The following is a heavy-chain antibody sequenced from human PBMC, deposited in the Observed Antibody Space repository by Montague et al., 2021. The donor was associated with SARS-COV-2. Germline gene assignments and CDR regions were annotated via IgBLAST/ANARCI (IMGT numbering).Heavy chain of an antibody. CDR1: GFTVSSNY. D-gene: IGHD3-10*01. Sequence: SLRLSCAASGFTVSSNYMSWVRQAPGKGLEWVSVIYSGGSTYYADPVKGRFTISRHNSKNTLYLQMNSLRAEDTAVYYCARDLTYGSGRSYYYGMDVWGQGTTVTVSS. J-gene: IGHJ6*02. V-gene: IGHV3-53*04. CDR2: IYSGGST. CDR3: ARDLTYGSGRSYYYGMDV.